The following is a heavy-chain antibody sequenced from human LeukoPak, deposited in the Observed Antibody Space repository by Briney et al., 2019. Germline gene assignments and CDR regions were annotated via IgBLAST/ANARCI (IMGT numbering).Heavy chain of an antibody. Sequence: SETLSLTCTVSGGSISSYYWSWIRQPPGKGLEWIGYIYYSGSTNYNPSLKSRVTISVDTSKNQFSLKLSSVTAADTAVYYCARQCPDSRSPDDAFDIWGQGTMVTVSS. CDR3: ARQCPDSRSPDDAFDI. J-gene: IGHJ3*02. CDR2: IYYSGST. V-gene: IGHV4-59*08. D-gene: IGHD3-22*01. CDR1: GGSISSYY.